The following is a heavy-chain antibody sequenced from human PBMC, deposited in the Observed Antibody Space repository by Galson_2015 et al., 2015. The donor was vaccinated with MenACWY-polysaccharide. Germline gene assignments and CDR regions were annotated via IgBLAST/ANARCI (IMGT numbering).Heavy chain of an antibody. CDR2: TYYRSQWYN. J-gene: IGHJ3*02. CDR3: ARDPSASSAPSAFDI. V-gene: IGHV6-1*01. D-gene: IGHD1-26*01. Sequence: CAISGDSVSRKSATWNWIRQSPSRGLEWLGRTYYRSQWYNDFAVSVKSRITINPDTSKNQFSLQLNSVTPEDTAVYYCARDPSASSAPSAFDIWGQGTVVTVSS. CDR1: GDSVSRKSAT.